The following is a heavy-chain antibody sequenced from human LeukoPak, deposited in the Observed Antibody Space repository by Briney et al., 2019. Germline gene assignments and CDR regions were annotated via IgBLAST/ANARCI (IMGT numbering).Heavy chain of an antibody. D-gene: IGHD2-2*01. CDR1: GGSISSYY. CDR3: AREPAAPYFDY. V-gene: IGHV4-59*01. Sequence: SETLSLTCTVSGGSISSYYWSWIRQPPGKGLEWIGYIYYSGSTNYNPSLKSRVTISVDTSKNQFSLKLSSVTAADTAVYYCAREPAAPYFDYWGQGTLVTVSS. J-gene: IGHJ4*02. CDR2: IYYSGST.